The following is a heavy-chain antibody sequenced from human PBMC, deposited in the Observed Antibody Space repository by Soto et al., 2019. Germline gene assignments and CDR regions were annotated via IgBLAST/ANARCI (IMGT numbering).Heavy chain of an antibody. D-gene: IGHD6-19*01. CDR3: ASSAA. Sequence: QSGGSLRLSCAASGITFTNAWMGWVRQAPGKGLEWVAVIWYDGSNTYYADPVKGRFTISRDNSKNTLFLQMNSLRAEDTAVYYCASSAAWGRGTLVTVSS. CDR2: IWYDGSNT. J-gene: IGHJ5*02. V-gene: IGHV3-33*08. CDR1: GITFTNAW.